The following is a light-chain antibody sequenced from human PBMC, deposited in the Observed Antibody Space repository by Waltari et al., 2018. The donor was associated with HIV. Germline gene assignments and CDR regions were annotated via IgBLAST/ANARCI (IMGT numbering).Light chain of an antibody. CDR2: EVS. CDR1: SSDVGSYNL. V-gene: IGLV2-23*02. J-gene: IGLJ1*01. Sequence: QSALTQPASVSGSPGQSITISCTGTSSDVGSYNLVSLYQQHPGKAPKLMVYEVSKRPSGFSNRFSGSKSGNTASLTISGLQAEDEADYYCCSYADSPPYVFGTGTKVTVL. CDR3: CSYADSPPYV.